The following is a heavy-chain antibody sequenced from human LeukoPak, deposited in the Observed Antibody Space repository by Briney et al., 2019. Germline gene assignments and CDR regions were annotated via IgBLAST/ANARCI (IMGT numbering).Heavy chain of an antibody. D-gene: IGHD3-3*01. J-gene: IGHJ6*02. CDR1: GFTFSSYS. V-gene: IGHV3-48*01. CDR3: ARDPRFYVFGSGYKRSYYSYGMDV. Sequence: GGSLRLSCAASGFTFSSYSMNWVRQAPGKGLEWVSYISSSSSTIYYADSVKGRFTISRDNAKNSLYLQMNSLRAEDTAVYYCARDPRFYVFGSGYKRSYYSYGMDVWGQGPTVTVSS. CDR2: ISSSSSTI.